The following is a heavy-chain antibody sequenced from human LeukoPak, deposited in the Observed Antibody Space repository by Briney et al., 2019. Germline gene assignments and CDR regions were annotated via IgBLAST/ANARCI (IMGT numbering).Heavy chain of an antibody. CDR1: GFTFSSYW. CDR3: ASLLMATEANFDP. Sequence: PEGSLRLSCAASGFTFSSYWMHWVRQAPGKGLVWVSRINSDGSSTSYADSVKGRFTISRDNAKNTLYLQMNSLRAEDTAVYYCASLLMATEANFDPWGQGTLVTVSS. CDR2: INSDGSST. D-gene: IGHD5-24*01. V-gene: IGHV3-74*01. J-gene: IGHJ5*02.